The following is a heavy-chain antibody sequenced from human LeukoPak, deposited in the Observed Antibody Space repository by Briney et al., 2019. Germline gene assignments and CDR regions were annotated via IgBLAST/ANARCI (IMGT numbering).Heavy chain of an antibody. CDR1: GGTFSSYA. Sequence: ASVKVSCKASGGTFSSYAISWVRQAPGQGLEWRGGIIPIFGTANYAQKFEGRVTITTDESTGTAYMELSSLRSEDTAVYYCARGDPQNSGSYYPFGYWGQGTLVTVSS. CDR3: ARGDPQNSGSYYPFGY. D-gene: IGHD1-26*01. J-gene: IGHJ4*02. V-gene: IGHV1-69*05. CDR2: IIPIFGTA.